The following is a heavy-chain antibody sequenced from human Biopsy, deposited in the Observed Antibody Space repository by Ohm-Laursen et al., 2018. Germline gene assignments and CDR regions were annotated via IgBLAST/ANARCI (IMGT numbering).Heavy chain of an antibody. CDR1: GGSISSGGSY. CDR3: ARGDYFDSNGYFWFDP. CDR2: IFNSANT. J-gene: IGHJ5*02. V-gene: IGHV4-31*01. D-gene: IGHD3-22*01. Sequence: SETLSLTCTVSGGSISSGGSYWSWIRPRQGKGLEWIGYIFNSANTNYNPSLKNLITISGDTSKNQFSLKLNSVTAADTAVYYCARGDYFDSNGYFWFDPWGQGTPVGVSS.